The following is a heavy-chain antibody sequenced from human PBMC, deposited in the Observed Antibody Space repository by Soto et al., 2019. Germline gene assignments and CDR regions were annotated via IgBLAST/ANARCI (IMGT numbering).Heavy chain of an antibody. CDR3: AKYPDLVARQFDY. CDR1: GFTFSSYA. Sequence: AESLRLSCAASGFTFSSYAISWVRQAPGKGLEWVSAISGSGGSTYYADSVKGRFTISRDNSKNTLYLQMNSLRAEDTAVYYCAKYPDLVARQFDYWGQGTLVNVSS. D-gene: IGHD2-15*01. CDR2: ISGSGGST. V-gene: IGHV3-23*01. J-gene: IGHJ4*02.